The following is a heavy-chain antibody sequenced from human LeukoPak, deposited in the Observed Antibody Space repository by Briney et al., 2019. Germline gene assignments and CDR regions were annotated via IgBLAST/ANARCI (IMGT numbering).Heavy chain of an antibody. Sequence: SVKVSCKASGGTFSSYAISWVRQAPGQGLEWMGRIIPIFGTANYAQKFQGRVTITTDESTSTAYMELSSLRSGDTAVYYCAREDSAARYYYYYMDVWGKGTTVTVSS. V-gene: IGHV1-69*05. CDR2: IIPIFGTA. J-gene: IGHJ6*03. D-gene: IGHD6-6*01. CDR1: GGTFSSYA. CDR3: AREDSAARYYYYYMDV.